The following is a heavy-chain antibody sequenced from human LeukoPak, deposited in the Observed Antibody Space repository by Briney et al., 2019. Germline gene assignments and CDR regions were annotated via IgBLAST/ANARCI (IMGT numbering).Heavy chain of an antibody. D-gene: IGHD4-23*01. CDR2: FDLEDGET. CDR3: ATGSIGGNSASFHY. V-gene: IGHV1-24*01. CDR1: GYTLTELS. Sequence: ASVKVSCKVSGYTLTELSMHWVRQAPGKGLEWMGGFDLEDGETIYAQKFQGRVTMTEDTSTDTAYMELSSLRSEDTAVYYCATGSIGGNSASFHYWGQGTLVTVSS. J-gene: IGHJ4*02.